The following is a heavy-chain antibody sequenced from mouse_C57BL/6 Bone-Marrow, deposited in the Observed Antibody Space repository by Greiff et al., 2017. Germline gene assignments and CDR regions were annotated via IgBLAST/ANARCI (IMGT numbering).Heavy chain of an antibody. V-gene: IGHV1-81*01. CDR2: IYPRSGNT. D-gene: IGHD2-1*01. CDR3: ARSYGYYGNYVSYWYFDV. J-gene: IGHJ1*03. CDR1: GYTFTSYG. Sequence: QVQLQQSGAELARPGASVKLSCKASGYTFTSYGISWVKQRTGQGLEWIGEIYPRSGNTYYNEKFKGKATLTADKSSSTAYMELRSLTSEDSAVYSCARSYGYYGNYVSYWYFDVWGTGTTVTVSA.